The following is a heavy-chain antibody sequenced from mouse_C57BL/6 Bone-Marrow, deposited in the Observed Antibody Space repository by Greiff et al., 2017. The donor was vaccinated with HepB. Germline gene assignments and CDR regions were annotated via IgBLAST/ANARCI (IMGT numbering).Heavy chain of an antibody. V-gene: IGHV1-61*01. J-gene: IGHJ2*01. CDR2: IYPSDSET. CDR1: GYTFTSYW. Sequence: QVQLQQPGAELVRPGSSVKLSCKASGYTFTSYWMDWVKQRPGQGLEWIGNIYPSDSETHYNQKFKDKATLTVDKSSSTAYRQLSSLTSEDSAVYYCARSCALPDFDYWGQGTTLTVSS. CDR3: ARSCALPDFDY. D-gene: IGHD5-5*01.